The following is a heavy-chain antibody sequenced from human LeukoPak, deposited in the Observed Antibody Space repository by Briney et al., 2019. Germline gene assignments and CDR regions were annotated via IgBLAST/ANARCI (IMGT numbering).Heavy chain of an antibody. D-gene: IGHD3-10*01. Sequence: GGSLRLSCAASGFTFSSYAMHWVRQAPGKGLEWVAVISYDGSNKYYADSVKGRFTISRDNSKNTLYLQMNSLRAEDTAVYYCARERGFRVTFDYWGQGTLVTVSS. J-gene: IGHJ4*02. CDR3: ARERGFRVTFDY. V-gene: IGHV3-30-3*01. CDR2: ISYDGSNK. CDR1: GFTFSSYA.